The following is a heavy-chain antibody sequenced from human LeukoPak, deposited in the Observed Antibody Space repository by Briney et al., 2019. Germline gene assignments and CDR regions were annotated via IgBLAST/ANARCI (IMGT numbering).Heavy chain of an antibody. Sequence: PSETLSLTCTVSGGSINNGDYYCSWIRQSPGKGLGWIGYISYSGSTYYNPSLKSRVAISVDTSKNQFSLKLRSVTAADTAVYYCARAGFGIDFSGQGTLVTVSS. CDR2: ISYSGST. J-gene: IGHJ4*02. CDR3: ARAGFGIDF. D-gene: IGHD3-10*01. CDR1: GGSINNGDYY. V-gene: IGHV4-30-4*08.